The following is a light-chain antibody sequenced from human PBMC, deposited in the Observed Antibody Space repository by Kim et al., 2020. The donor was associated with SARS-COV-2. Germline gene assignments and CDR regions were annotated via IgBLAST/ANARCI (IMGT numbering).Light chain of an antibody. CDR1: QNVSSTY. CDR3: QQYGTSPVT. V-gene: IGKV3-20*01. J-gene: IGKJ4*01. Sequence: SPGEGATLSCMASQNVSSTYIAWYQQRPGQAPRLLIYGASSRATGIPGRFSGSGSGTDFTLTISRLEPEDFAVYYCQQYGTSPVTFGGGTKVDIK. CDR2: GAS.